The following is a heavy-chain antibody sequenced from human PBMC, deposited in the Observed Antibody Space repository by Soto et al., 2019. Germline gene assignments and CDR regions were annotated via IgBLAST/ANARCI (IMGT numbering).Heavy chain of an antibody. V-gene: IGHV1-46*03. J-gene: IGHJ4*02. CDR1: GYTFTSYG. D-gene: IGHD3-9*01. Sequence: GASVKVSCKASGYTFTSYGISWVRQAPGQGLEWMGIINPSGVTTTYAQKFQGRVTMTRDTSTSTVYMELSSLRSEDTAVYYCAREDDILTGYLLVYWGQGTLVTVSS. CDR2: INPSGVTT. CDR3: AREDDILTGYLLVY.